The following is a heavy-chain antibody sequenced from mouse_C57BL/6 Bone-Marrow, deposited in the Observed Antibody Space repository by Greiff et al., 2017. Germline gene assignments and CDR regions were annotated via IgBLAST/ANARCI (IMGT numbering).Heavy chain of an antibody. CDR1: GFNIKDDY. Sequence: VQLQQSGAELVRPGASVKLSCTASGFNIKDDYIHWVKQSPEQGLEWIGWIDPAIGDTEYASKFQGKATITSDTSSNTAYLQLSSLTSEDTAVYYCSSFDGNYFDFWGQGTPLTVAS. V-gene: IGHV14-4*01. J-gene: IGHJ2*01. D-gene: IGHD2-3*01. CDR3: SSFDGNYFDF. CDR2: IDPAIGDT.